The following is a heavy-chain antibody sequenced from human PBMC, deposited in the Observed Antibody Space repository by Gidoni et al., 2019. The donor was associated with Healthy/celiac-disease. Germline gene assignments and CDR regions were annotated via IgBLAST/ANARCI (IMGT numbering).Heavy chain of an antibody. D-gene: IGHD2-2*01. CDR1: GGSISSGGYY. CDR3: ARDPAVVVVPAASPS. V-gene: IGHV4-31*03. CDR2: IYYSGST. J-gene: IGHJ5*02. Sequence: QVQLQESGPGLVKPSQTLSLTCTVSGGSISSGGYYWSWIRQHPGKGLEWIGYIYYSGSTYYNPSLKSRVTISVDTSKNQFSLKLSSVTAADTAVYYCARDPAVVVVPAASPSWGQGTLVTVSS.